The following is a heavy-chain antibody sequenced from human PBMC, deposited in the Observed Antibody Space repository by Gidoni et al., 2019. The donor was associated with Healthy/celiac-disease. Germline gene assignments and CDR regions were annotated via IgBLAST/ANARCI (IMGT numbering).Heavy chain of an antibody. D-gene: IGHD6-13*01. CDR2: ISSSSSYI. V-gene: IGHV3-21*06. J-gene: IGHJ3*02. CDR3: ARAQQLVYDAFDI. Sequence: EVQLVESGGGLVKPGGSLSLSCAASGFTFSSYSMNWVRQAPGKGLEWVSSISSSSSYIYYADSVKGRFTISRDNAKNSLYLQMNSLRAEDTAVYYCARAQQLVYDAFDIWGQGTMVTVFS. CDR1: GFTFSSYS.